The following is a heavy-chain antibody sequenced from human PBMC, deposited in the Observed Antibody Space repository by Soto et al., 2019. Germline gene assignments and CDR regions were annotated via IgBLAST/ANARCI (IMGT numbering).Heavy chain of an antibody. D-gene: IGHD3-16*02. CDR2: ISGSGGST. CDR1: GFTFSSYA. Sequence: GGSLRLSCAASGFTFSSYAMSWVRQAPGKGLEWVSAISGSGGSTYYADSVKGRFTISRDNSKNTLYLQMSSLRAEDTAVYYCARDVLAIVEGWFDHWGQGTLVTVS. CDR3: ARDVLAIVEGWFDH. J-gene: IGHJ5*02. V-gene: IGHV3-23*01.